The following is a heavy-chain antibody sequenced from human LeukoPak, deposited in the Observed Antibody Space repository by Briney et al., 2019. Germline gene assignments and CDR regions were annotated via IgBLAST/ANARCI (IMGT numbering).Heavy chain of an antibody. J-gene: IGHJ2*01. CDR3: ARAGAAAHFWYSDL. D-gene: IGHD6-13*01. CDR1: GFTVSSNY. Sequence: PGGSLRLSCAASGFTVSSNYMNWVRQAPGKGLEWVANIKQDGSDTYYVDSVQGRFTISRDNAKNSLYLQMNSLRAEDTAVYYCARAGAAAHFWYSDLWGRGTLVTVSS. V-gene: IGHV3-7*01. CDR2: IKQDGSDT.